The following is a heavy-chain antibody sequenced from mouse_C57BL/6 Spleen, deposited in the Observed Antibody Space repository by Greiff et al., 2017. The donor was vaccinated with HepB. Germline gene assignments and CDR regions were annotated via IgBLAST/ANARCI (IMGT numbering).Heavy chain of an antibody. J-gene: IGHJ1*03. V-gene: IGHV1-80*01. Sequence: QVQLQQSGAELVKPGASVKISCKASGYAFSSYWMNWVKQRPGKGLEWIGQIYPGDGDTNYNGKFKGKATLTADKSSSTAYMQLSSLTSEDSAVYFCARSYYSNGDWYFDVWGTVTTVTVSS. CDR2: IYPGDGDT. D-gene: IGHD2-5*01. CDR3: ARSYYSNGDWYFDV. CDR1: GYAFSSYW.